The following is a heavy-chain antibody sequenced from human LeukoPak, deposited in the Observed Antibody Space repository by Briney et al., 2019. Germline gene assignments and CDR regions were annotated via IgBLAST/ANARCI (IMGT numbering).Heavy chain of an antibody. J-gene: IGHJ4*02. CDR1: GFTFSNVW. Sequence: GGSLRLSCAASGFTFSNVWMTWVRQAPGKGLEWVGHIKNKADGGTTDYAAPVKGRFTISRDDSKYTMYLQMNSLKTEDTAVYYCSTDVPFTAGGAIVYWGQGTLVTVSS. CDR2: IKNKADGGTT. CDR3: STDVPFTAGGAIVY. D-gene: IGHD3-16*02. V-gene: IGHV3-15*01.